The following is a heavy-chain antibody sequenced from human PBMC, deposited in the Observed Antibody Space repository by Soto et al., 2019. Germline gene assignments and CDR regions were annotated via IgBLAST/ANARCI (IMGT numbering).Heavy chain of an antibody. Sequence: GASVKVSCKASGYTFTAYYMHWVRQAPGQGLDWMGWINLNSGGTKSAQKFQGRVTMTRDTSISTAYMELTRLRSDDTAVYDCASAPYSVRSYYASGNYYNLSPLDWGQRTLVTVSS. CDR1: GYTFTAYY. CDR3: ASAPYSVRSYYASGNYYNLSPLD. J-gene: IGHJ4*02. D-gene: IGHD3-10*01. V-gene: IGHV1-2*02. CDR2: INLNSGGT.